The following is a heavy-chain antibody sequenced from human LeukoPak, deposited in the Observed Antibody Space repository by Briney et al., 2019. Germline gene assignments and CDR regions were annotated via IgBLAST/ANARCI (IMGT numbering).Heavy chain of an antibody. D-gene: IGHD2-15*01. CDR1: GGSISSSSYY. CDR3: ARIPRASNIVVV. CDR2: IDWDDDK. V-gene: IGHV2-70*11. J-gene: IGHJ4*02. Sequence: TLSLTCTVSGGSISSSSYYWGWIRQPPGKALEWLARIDWDDDKYYSTSLKTRLTISKDTSKNQVVLTMTNMDPVDTATYYCARIPRASNIVVVWGQGTLVTVSS.